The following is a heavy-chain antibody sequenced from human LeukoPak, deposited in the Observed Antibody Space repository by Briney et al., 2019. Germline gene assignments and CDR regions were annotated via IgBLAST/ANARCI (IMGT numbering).Heavy chain of an antibody. V-gene: IGHV1-58*02. CDR3: AADSSGWYGPFDY. J-gene: IGHJ4*02. CDR1: GFTFTSSA. D-gene: IGHD6-19*01. Sequence: SVTVSCKASGFTFTSSAMQWVRQARGQRLEWIGWIVVGSGNTNYAQKFQERVTITRGMSTSTAYMELSSLRSEDTAVYYCAADSSGWYGPFDYWGQGTLVTVSS. CDR2: IVVGSGNT.